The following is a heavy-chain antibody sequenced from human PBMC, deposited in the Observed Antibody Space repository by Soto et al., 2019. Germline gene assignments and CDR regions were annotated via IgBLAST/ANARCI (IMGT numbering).Heavy chain of an antibody. CDR2: IFSGDKK. CDR1: GFSFSNAKMG. Sequence: QVTLKESGPVLTETLTLTCTVSGFSFSNAKMGVSWIRQPPGEALEWLAHIFSGDKKYYNPSLKSRLTISRDPSQSQVVLIVTNVDPADTATYYCARIVGGGSGGTFDSWGQGTLVSVSS. J-gene: IGHJ4*01. V-gene: IGHV2-26*01. CDR3: ARIVGGGSGGTFDS. D-gene: IGHD2-15*01.